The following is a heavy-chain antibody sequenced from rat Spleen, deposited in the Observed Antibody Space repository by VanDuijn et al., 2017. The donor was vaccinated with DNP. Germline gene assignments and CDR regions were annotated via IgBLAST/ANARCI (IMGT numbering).Heavy chain of an antibody. CDR2: ITGGGGTT. CDR3: ARSTPGIKGYYFDY. D-gene: IGHD1-4*01. V-gene: IGHV5-25*01. J-gene: IGHJ2*01. CDR1: GFTFSNYY. Sequence: EVQLVESGGGLVQPGRSMKLSCAASGFTFSNYYMAWVRQAPKKGLEWIASITGGGGTTSYPDSVKGRFTISRDDATNALYQQMNSLRSEDTATYYCARSTPGIKGYYFDYWGQGVMVTVSS.